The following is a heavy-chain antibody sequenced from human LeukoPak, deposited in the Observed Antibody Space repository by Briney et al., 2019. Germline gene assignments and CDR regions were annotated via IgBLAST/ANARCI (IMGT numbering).Heavy chain of an antibody. CDR1: GGTFSSYA. V-gene: IGHV1-69*13. J-gene: IGHJ4*02. Sequence: SVKVSCKASGGTFSSYAINWVRQAPGQGLEWMGRVVPIFGTTNYAQNFQGRVTITADESTSTAYMELSSLRSEDTAVYYCTRSRGSGSYLDYWGQGTLVTVSS. CDR3: TRSRGSGSYLDY. D-gene: IGHD3-10*01. CDR2: VVPIFGTT.